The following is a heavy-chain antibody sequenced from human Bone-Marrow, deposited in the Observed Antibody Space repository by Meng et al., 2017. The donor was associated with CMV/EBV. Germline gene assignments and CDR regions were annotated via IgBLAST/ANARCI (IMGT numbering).Heavy chain of an antibody. D-gene: IGHD3-3*01. CDR3: VREMWSNDV. J-gene: IGHJ3*01. CDR2: INGDGSIR. CDR1: GFTVRNNW. Sequence: GESLKISCVPSGFTVRNNWMHWVRQAPGKGLVWVSRINGDGSIREYADSVKGRLTISRDNAKDTLYLQMNSLEAEDTAVYYCVREMWSNDVWGRGTMVTVSS. V-gene: IGHV3-74*03.